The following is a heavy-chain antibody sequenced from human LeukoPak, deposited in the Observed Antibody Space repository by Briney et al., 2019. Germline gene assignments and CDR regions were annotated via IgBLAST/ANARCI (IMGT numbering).Heavy chain of an antibody. Sequence: GGSLRLSCAASGFTFTSYSLNWVRQAPGKGLEWVSSISSSSAYIYYADSVKGRFTISRDNSKNTLYLQMNSLRAEDTAVYYCARDGARGELTFLDYWGQGTLVTVSS. J-gene: IGHJ4*02. CDR3: ARDGARGELTFLDY. D-gene: IGHD1-26*01. CDR1: GFTFTSYS. CDR2: ISSSSAYI. V-gene: IGHV3-21*01.